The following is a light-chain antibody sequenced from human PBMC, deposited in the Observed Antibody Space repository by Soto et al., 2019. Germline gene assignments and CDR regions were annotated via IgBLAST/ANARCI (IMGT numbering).Light chain of an antibody. CDR3: EHYDGYSALT. Sequence: DIQMTQSPSTLSASVGDRVIITCRASQSISSWLAWYQQKPGKAPKFLIYGASSLDSGVPSRFSGSRSGTEFTLTISSLQPDDFATYYCEHYDGYSALTFGGGTKVEIK. CDR2: GAS. J-gene: IGKJ4*01. CDR1: QSISSW. V-gene: IGKV1-5*03.